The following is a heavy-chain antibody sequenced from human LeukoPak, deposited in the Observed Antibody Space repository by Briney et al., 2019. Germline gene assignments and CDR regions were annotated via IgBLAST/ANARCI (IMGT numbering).Heavy chain of an antibody. D-gene: IGHD2-15*01. CDR2: ISSSGSTI. CDR1: GFTFSSYE. CDR3: ARGYSLAFDY. Sequence: PGGSLRLSCAASGFTFSSYEMNWVRQAPGKGLEWVSYISSSGSTIYYADSVKGRFTFSRDSAKNSLYLQMNSLRADDTAVYYCARGYSLAFDYWGQGTLVTVSS. V-gene: IGHV3-48*03. J-gene: IGHJ4*02.